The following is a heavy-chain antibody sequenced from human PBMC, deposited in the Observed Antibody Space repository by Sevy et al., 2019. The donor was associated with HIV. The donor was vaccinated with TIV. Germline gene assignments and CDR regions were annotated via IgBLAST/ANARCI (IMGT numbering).Heavy chain of an antibody. Sequence: GGSLRLSCAASGFTFATYWMTWVRQAPGKGLEWVAYIKQDGTDKYYVDSVRGRFAISRDNANNSLYLHMSSLRAEDTAVYYCARALADWGSFHYSSWGRGTLVTVSS. J-gene: IGHJ4*02. CDR2: IKQDGTDK. CDR1: GFTFATYW. V-gene: IGHV3-7*01. CDR3: ARALADWGSFHYSS. D-gene: IGHD3-16*02.